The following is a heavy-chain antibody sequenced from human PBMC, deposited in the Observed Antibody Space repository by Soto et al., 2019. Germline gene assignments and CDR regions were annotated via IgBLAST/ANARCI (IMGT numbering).Heavy chain of an antibody. J-gene: IGHJ6*02. V-gene: IGHV4-31*03. CDR2: IYYSGST. Sequence: QVQLQESGPGLVKPSQTLSLTCTVSGGSISSGGYYWSWIRQHPGKGLEWIGYIYYSGSTYYNPSLKSRVTISVDTSKNPFSLKLSSVTAADTAVYYCAREKGPAVWAYGMDVWGQGTTVTVSS. CDR3: AREKGPAVWAYGMDV. CDR1: GGSISSGGYY. D-gene: IGHD2-2*01.